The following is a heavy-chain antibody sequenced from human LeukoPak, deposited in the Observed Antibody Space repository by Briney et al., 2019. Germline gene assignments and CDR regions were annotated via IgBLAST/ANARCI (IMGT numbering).Heavy chain of an antibody. Sequence: PSETLSLTCTVSGGSISSYYWSWIRQPPGKGLEWIGYIYYSGSTNYNPSLKSRVTISVDTSKNQFSLKLSSVTAADTAVYYCARRLYCSGGSCPIPYYYYYYMDVWGKGTTVTVSS. V-gene: IGHV4-59*01. CDR1: GGSISSYY. CDR3: ARRLYCSGGSCPIPYYYYYYMDV. J-gene: IGHJ6*03. CDR2: IYYSGST. D-gene: IGHD2-15*01.